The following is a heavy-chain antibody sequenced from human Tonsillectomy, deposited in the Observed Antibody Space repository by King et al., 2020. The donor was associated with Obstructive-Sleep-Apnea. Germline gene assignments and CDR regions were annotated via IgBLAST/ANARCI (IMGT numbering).Heavy chain of an antibody. Sequence: QLQESGPGLVKPSQTLSLTCTVSVGSISSGGYYCSWIRQHPGKGLEWIGYIFYSGGTYYNPSRKRRVTISVDTSKNQLSLKLSSVSAADTAVYYCARADILTGYYRAYFDYWGQGTLVTVSS. CDR3: ARADILTGYYRAYFDY. V-gene: IGHV4-31*03. CDR1: VGSISSGGYY. D-gene: IGHD3-9*01. CDR2: IFYSGGT. J-gene: IGHJ4*02.